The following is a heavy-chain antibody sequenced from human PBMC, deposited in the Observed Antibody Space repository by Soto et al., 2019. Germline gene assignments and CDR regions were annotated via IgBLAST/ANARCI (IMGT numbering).Heavy chain of an antibody. Sequence: GGSLRLSCAASGFTFSSYGMHWVRQAPGKGLEWVSVISNNRSNIYYADSVKGRFTISRDNAKNTLYLQMNSLRAEDTAVYYCARARKVFLAFDIWGQGTMVTVSS. CDR1: GFTFSSYG. J-gene: IGHJ3*02. V-gene: IGHV3-30*03. D-gene: IGHD2-8*01. CDR3: ARARKVFLAFDI. CDR2: ISNNRSNI.